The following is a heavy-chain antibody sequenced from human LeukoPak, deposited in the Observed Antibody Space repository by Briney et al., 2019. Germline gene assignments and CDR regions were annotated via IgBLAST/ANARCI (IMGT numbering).Heavy chain of an antibody. D-gene: IGHD3-3*01. CDR3: ARSAHRNFDFWSGPGPRFPLWFDP. J-gene: IGHJ5*02. CDR2: ISYSGST. Sequence: SETLSLTCTVSGGSISSYYWSWIRQPPGKGLEWIGYISYSGSTNYNPSLKSRVTISVDTSKNQFSLKLSSVTAADTAVYYCARSAHRNFDFWSGPGPRFPLWFDPWGQGTLVTVSS. V-gene: IGHV4-59*01. CDR1: GGSISSYY.